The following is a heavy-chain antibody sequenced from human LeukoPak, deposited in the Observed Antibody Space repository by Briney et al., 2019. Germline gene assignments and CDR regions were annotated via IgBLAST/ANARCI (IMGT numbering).Heavy chain of an antibody. V-gene: IGHV3-48*01. Sequence: GGSLRLSCAASGFTFSSYSMNWVRQAPGKGLEWVSYICSSSSTIYYADSVKGRFTISRDNAKNSLYLQMNSLRAEDTAVYYCARESRRYCSSTSCYSVYWGQGTLVTVSS. D-gene: IGHD2-2*01. J-gene: IGHJ4*02. CDR2: ICSSSSTI. CDR1: GFTFSSYS. CDR3: ARESRRYCSSTSCYSVY.